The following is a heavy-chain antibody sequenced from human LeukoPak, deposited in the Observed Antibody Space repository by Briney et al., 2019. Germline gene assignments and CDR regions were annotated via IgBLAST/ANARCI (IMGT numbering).Heavy chain of an antibody. Sequence: SETLSLTCAVYGESFSGYYWSWIRQPPGKGLEWIGEINHSGSTNYNPSLKSRVTISVDTSKNQFSLKLSSVTAADTAVYYCAREGSGGTIYYFDYWGQGTLVTVSS. CDR3: AREGSGGTIYYFDY. J-gene: IGHJ4*02. CDR1: GESFSGYY. D-gene: IGHD3-9*01. V-gene: IGHV4-34*01. CDR2: INHSGST.